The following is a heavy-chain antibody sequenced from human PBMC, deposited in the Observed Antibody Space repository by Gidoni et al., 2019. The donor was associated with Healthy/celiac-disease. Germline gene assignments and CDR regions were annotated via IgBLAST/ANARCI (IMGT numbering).Heavy chain of an antibody. D-gene: IGHD3-10*01. J-gene: IGHJ4*02. CDR3: ARLPREGRVRGAYFDY. V-gene: IGHV4-34*01. Sequence: QVQLQQWGAGLLKPSETLSLTCAVYGGSFSGYYWSWIRQPPGKGLEWIGEINHSGSTNYNPSLKSRVTISVDTSKNQFSLKLSSVTAADTAVYYCARLPREGRVRGAYFDYWGQGTLVAVSS. CDR1: GGSFSGYY. CDR2: INHSGST.